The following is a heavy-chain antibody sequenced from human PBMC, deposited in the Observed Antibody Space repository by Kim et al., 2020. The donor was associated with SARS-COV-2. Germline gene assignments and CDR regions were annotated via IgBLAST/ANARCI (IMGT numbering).Heavy chain of an antibody. CDR2: ISGSSSDT. Sequence: GGSLRLSCAASGFTLSDYYMKWIRQAPGKGLEWVSYISGSSSDTKYADSVKGRFTISRDNAKNSLYLQMNSPRAEDTAIYYCARRFGDPSGMDVWGQGTAVTVS. CDR1: GFTLSDYY. CDR3: ARRFGDPSGMDV. V-gene: IGHV3-11*03. J-gene: IGHJ6*02. D-gene: IGHD3-16*01.